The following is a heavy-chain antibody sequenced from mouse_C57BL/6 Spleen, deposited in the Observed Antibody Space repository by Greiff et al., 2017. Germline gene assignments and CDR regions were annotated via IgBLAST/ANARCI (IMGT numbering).Heavy chain of an antibody. V-gene: IGHV5-17*01. CDR1: GFTFSDYG. Sequence: EVKLMESGGGLVKPGGSLKLSCAASGFTFSDYGMHWVRQAPEKGLEWVAYISSGSSTIYYADTVKGRFTISRDNAKNTLFLQMTSLRSEDTAMYYCARKRNWDPWYFGVWGTGATVSVSS. J-gene: IGHJ1*03. CDR2: ISSGSSTI. D-gene: IGHD4-1*01. CDR3: ARKRNWDPWYFGV.